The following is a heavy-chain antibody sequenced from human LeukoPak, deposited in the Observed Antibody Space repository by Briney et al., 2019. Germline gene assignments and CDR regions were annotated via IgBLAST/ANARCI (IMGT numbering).Heavy chain of an antibody. V-gene: IGHV4-34*01. CDR2: INHSGST. CDR3: ASRYSGYDYYDY. J-gene: IGHJ4*02. CDR1: GGSFSGYY. Sequence: SETLSLTCAVYGGSFSGYYWSWIRQPPGKGLEWIGEINHSGSTNYNPSLKSRVTISVDTSKNQFSLKLSSVTAADTAVYYCASRYSGYDYYDYWGQGTLVTVSS. D-gene: IGHD5-12*01.